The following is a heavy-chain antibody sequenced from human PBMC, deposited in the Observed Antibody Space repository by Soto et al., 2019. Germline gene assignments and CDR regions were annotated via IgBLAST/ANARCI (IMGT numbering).Heavy chain of an antibody. D-gene: IGHD6-19*01. CDR2: ISTYNGNT. CDR1: SETFASYD. CDR3: ARVTRGSGDWFDP. V-gene: IGHV1-18*01. Sequence: QVQLMQSGTEVKKPGASVKVSCKASSETFASYDITWVRQAPGQGLEWMGWISTYNGNTKYAQNVQGRVSMTTDTSTSTAYMELRSLKSADTAVYYCARVTRGSGDWFDPWGQGTLVTGSS. J-gene: IGHJ5*02.